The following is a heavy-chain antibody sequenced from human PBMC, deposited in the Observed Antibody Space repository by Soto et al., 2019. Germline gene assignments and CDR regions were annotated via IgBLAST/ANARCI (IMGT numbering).Heavy chain of an antibody. CDR1: SGSFNGYY. CDR2: INHSXSP. CDR3: ARDKINGIFDY. D-gene: IGHD2-8*01. V-gene: IGHV4-34*01. J-gene: IGHJ4*02. Sequence: XXTLSLTCAVYSGSFNGYYWTWIRQPPGTGLEWIGXINHSXSPNYNKSLKXXVTISVDXXKNQFSLKLTSVTAADTAVYYCARDKINGIFDYWGQGTLVTVSS.